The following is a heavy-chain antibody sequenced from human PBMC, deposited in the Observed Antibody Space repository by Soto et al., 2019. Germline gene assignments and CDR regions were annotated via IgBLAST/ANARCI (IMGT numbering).Heavy chain of an antibody. CDR2: INHSGST. V-gene: IGHV4-34*01. Sequence: QVQLQQWGAGLLKPSETLSLTCAVYGGSFSGYYWTWIRQPPGTGLEWIGEINHSGSTNYNPSLKVRVTISLDASRIQFSLKLTSVADADTAVYYCARDKITGLFDYWGQGTLVTVSS. D-gene: IGHD2-8*02. J-gene: IGHJ4*02. CDR3: ARDKITGLFDY. CDR1: GGSFSGYY.